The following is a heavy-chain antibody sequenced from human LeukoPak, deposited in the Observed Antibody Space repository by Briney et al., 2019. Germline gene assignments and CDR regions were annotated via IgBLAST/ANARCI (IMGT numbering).Heavy chain of an antibody. CDR1: GGSISSYY. D-gene: IGHD1-14*01. J-gene: IGHJ4*02. V-gene: IGHV4-59*01. CDR3: ARAAAHINTYYFDY. CDR2: IYYSGST. Sequence: SETLSLTCTVSGGSISSYYWSCIRQPPGKGLAWIGYIYYSGSTNYNPSLKSRFTISVDKSKNQFSLKLSSVTAADTAVYYCARAAAHINTYYFDYWGQGTLVTVSS.